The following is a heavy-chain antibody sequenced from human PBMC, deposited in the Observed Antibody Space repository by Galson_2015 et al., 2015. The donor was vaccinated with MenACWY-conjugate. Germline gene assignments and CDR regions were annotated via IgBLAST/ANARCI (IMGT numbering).Heavy chain of an antibody. V-gene: IGHV2-5*02. CDR2: ICWDDGK. CDR3: AHSGEYCSRTSCYYFDY. Sequence: PALVKPTQTLTLTCTFSGYSLTATGVGVAWIRQPPGQALEWLALICWDDGKRYRPSLGRRLPVTQDTSKNRVVLTMTNVDPVDTATYYCAHSGEYCSRTSCYYFDYWGQGAPVTVSS. J-gene: IGHJ4*02. CDR1: GYSLTATGVG. D-gene: IGHD2-2*01.